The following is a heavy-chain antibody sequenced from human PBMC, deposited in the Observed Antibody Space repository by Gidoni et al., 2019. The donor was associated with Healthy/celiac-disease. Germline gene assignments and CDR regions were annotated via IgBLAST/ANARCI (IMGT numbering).Heavy chain of an antibody. CDR2: IICSGGST. CDR3: SKDRNDYVWGSYQNP. D-gene: IGHD3-16*02. Sequence: EVKLLESGGGLVQPGGSLRPAGAASGFTASSYARRGVRQAPGKGLEWVSAIICSGGSTYYADSVKGRFTLSRDHSKITLYLQMNSLRAEDTAVYSCSKDRNDYVWGSYQNPWGQGTLVTVSS. V-gene: IGHV3-23*01. CDR1: GFTASSYA. J-gene: IGHJ5*02.